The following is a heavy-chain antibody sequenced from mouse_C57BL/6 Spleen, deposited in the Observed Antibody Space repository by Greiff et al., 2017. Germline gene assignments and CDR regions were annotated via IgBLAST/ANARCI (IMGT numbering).Heavy chain of an antibody. CDR1: GFTFSSYA. V-gene: IGHV5-4*01. J-gene: IGHJ1*03. CDR2: ISDGGSYT. Sequence: EVKLMESGGGLVKPGGSLKLSCAASGFTFSSYAMSWVRQTPEKRLEWVATISDGGSYTYYPDNVKGRFTISIDNAKNNLYLQMSHLKSEDTAMYYCARDTVTAKDYWYFDVWGTGTTVTVSS. CDR3: ARDTVTAKDYWYFDV. D-gene: IGHD2-2*01.